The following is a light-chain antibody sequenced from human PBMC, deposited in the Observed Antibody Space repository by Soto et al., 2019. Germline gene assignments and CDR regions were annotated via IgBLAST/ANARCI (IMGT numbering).Light chain of an antibody. Sequence: IQVTQSPSSLSASVGDRVTITCRTSQGIRSALGWYQQKPGKVPKLLIYAASTLQSGVPSRFSGSGSGRDFTLTISGLQPGDSATYYCQQYNSYSPTFGQGTKVDIK. CDR1: QGIRSA. CDR2: AAS. J-gene: IGKJ1*01. V-gene: IGKV1-17*01. CDR3: QQYNSYSPT.